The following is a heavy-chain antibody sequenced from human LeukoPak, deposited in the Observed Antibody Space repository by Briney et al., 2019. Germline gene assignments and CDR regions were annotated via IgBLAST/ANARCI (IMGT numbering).Heavy chain of an antibody. CDR1: GFTFTSSA. J-gene: IGHJ4*02. V-gene: IGHV1-58*01. D-gene: IGHD3-10*01. CDR2: IVVGSGNT. Sequence: ASVTVSCKSSGFTFTSSAVQWVRQARGQRLEWIGWIVVGSGNTNYAQKFQERVTITRDMSTSTAYMELSSLRSEDTAVYYCAADTTFYYGSGSYYPLPVDYWGQGTLVTVSS. CDR3: AADTTFYYGSGSYYPLPVDY.